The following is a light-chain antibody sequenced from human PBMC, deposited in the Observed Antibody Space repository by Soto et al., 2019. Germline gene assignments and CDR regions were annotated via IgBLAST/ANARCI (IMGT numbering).Light chain of an antibody. J-gene: IGLJ2*01. Sequence: QSVLTQPASVSASPGQSLTISCTGTSSDVGAYNYVAWYQQHPDKAPKLMIYDVSHRPSGVSDRFSGSKSGNTASLTISGLQAEDEADYYCSSYTSSSTLIFGGGTKVTVL. CDR2: DVS. CDR3: SSYTSSSTLI. V-gene: IGLV2-14*03. CDR1: SSDVGAYNY.